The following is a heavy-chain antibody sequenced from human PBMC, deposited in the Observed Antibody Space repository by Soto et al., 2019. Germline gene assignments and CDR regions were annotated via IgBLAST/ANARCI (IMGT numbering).Heavy chain of an antibody. CDR1: GFTFSSYV. J-gene: IGHJ4*02. CDR3: AKDLGVGVVIPGPFDY. D-gene: IGHD3-3*01. Sequence: GGSLRLSCAASGFTFSSYVMHWVRQAPGKGLEWVAVISYDGSNKYYADSVKGRFTISRDNSKNTLYLQMNSLRAEDTAVYYCAKDLGVGVVIPGPFDYWGQGTLVTVSS. V-gene: IGHV3-30*18. CDR2: ISYDGSNK.